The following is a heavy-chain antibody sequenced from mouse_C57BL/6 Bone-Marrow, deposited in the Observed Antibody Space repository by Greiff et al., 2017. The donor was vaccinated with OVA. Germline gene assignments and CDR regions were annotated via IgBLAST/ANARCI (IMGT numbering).Heavy chain of an antibody. CDR1: GYTFTSYT. CDR2: INPSSGYT. CDR3: ARNGSSYYYAMDY. V-gene: IGHV1-4*01. J-gene: IGHJ4*01. Sequence: VQLQQSGAELARPGASVKMSCKASGYTFTSYTMHWVKQRPGQGLEWIGYINPSSGYTKYNQKFKDKATLTADKSSSTAYMQLSSLTSEDSAVYYCARNGSSYYYAMDYWGQGTSVTVSS. D-gene: IGHD1-1*01.